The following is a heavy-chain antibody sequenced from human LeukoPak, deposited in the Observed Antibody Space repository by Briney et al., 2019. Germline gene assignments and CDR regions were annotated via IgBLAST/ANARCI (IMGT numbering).Heavy chain of an antibody. J-gene: IGHJ4*02. CDR2: ISDSGGST. D-gene: IGHD6-19*01. Sequence: GGPLRLSCAASGFTFSRYAMSWVRQAPGKGLEWVSTISDSGGSTYYADSVKGRFTISRDNSKNTLYLQMNSLRAEDTAVYYCARLHLPYSSLNWGQGTLVTVSS. CDR3: ARLHLPYSSLN. V-gene: IGHV3-23*01. CDR1: GFTFSRYA.